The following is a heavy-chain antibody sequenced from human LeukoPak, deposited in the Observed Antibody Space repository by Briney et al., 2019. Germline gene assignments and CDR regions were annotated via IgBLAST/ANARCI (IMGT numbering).Heavy chain of an antibody. CDR2: INSDGSST. J-gene: IGHJ4*02. CDR3: ARDPSYSENLDY. V-gene: IGHV3-74*01. D-gene: IGHD1-26*01. Sequence: GGSLRLSCAASGFTFSSYWMHWVRQAPGKGLVWVSRINSDGSSTTYADSVKGRFTNSRDNAKNTLYLQMNSLRAEDTAVYYCARDPSYSENLDYWGQGTLVTVSS. CDR1: GFTFSSYW.